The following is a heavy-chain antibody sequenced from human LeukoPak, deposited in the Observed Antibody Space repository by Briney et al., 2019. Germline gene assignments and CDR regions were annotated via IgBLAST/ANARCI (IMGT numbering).Heavy chain of an antibody. Sequence: SETLSLTCTVSGGAISDYYWTWIRQSPGKELEWIGYIYYSGSTTYNPSLKSRVTISLDKSKNQSSLELTSVTAADTAVYYCARRYCSSLGCHKTINWFDPWGQGTLVTVSS. CDR3: ARRYCSSLGCHKTINWFDP. CDR2: IYYSGST. CDR1: GGAISDYY. V-gene: IGHV4-59*01. J-gene: IGHJ5*02. D-gene: IGHD2-2*01.